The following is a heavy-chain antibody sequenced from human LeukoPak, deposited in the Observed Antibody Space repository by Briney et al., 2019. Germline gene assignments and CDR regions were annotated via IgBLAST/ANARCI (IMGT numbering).Heavy chain of an antibody. V-gene: IGHV3-30*18. D-gene: IGHD3-3*01. CDR2: ISYDGSNK. CDR1: GFTFSSYG. J-gene: IGHJ4*02. CDR3: SKDRGPGRFLEWSAPPYY. Sequence: PGGSLRLSCAASGFTFSSYGMHWVRQAPGKGLEWVAVISYDGSNKYYADSVKGRFTISRDNSKNTLYLQMNSLRAEDTAVYYCSKDRGPGRFLEWSAPPYYLGQGTLVTVPS.